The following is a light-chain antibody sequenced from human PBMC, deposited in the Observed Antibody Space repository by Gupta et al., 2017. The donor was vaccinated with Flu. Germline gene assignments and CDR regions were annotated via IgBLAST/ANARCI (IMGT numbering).Light chain of an antibody. V-gene: IGKV1-6*01. CDR2: VAS. J-gene: IGKJ3*01. CDR3: QQYYNYPLT. CDR1: QDIRND. Sequence: PSSLSASVGDRVTITVLASQDIRNDLGWYQQKPGKAPKLLIYVASTLQSGVPSRFSGSGSGTDFTLTISSLQPEDFATYYCQQYYNYPLTFGDGTKVDIK.